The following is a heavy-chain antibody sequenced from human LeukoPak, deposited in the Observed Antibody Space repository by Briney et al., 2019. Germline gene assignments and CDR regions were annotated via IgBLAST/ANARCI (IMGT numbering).Heavy chain of an antibody. J-gene: IGHJ6*03. V-gene: IGHV3-21*01. D-gene: IGHD3-10*01. CDR3: ARDPYFGELSPHVYYWYMDV. Sequence: KSGGSLRLSCAASGFTFSSYSMNWVRQAPGKGLEWVSSITSSSSYTYYAESVKGRFTISRDNAENSLYLQMNSLRAEDTAVYYCARDPYFGELSPHVYYWYMDVWGKGTTVTISS. CDR1: GFTFSSYS. CDR2: ITSSSSYT.